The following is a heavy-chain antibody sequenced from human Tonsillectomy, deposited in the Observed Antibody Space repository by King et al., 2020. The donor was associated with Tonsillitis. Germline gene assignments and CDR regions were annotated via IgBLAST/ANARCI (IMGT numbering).Heavy chain of an antibody. CDR3: ARAANDVDWLLNPCFVP. J-gene: IGHJ5*02. CDR2: IFYSGSA. Sequence: QLQESGSRLVMPSQTLSLTCTVSGGSISSGTYSWNWIRQPPGKGLEWIGYIFYSGSAYYNPSFKSRVTVSVDRSKNQFSLKLKSVTAADTAMYYCARAANDVDWLLNPCFVPWGHGTLVTVSP. CDR1: GGSISSGTYS. V-gene: IGHV4-30-2*01. D-gene: IGHD3-9*01.